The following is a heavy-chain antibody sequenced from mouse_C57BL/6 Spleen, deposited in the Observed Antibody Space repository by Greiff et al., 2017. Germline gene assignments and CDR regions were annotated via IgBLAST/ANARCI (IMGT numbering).Heavy chain of an antibody. CDR2: ISYDGSN. V-gene: IGHV3-6*01. J-gene: IGHJ3*01. Sequence: EVKLQESGPGLVKPSQSLSLTCSVTGYSITSGYYWNWIRQFPGNKLEWMGYISYDGSNNYNPSLKNRISITRDTSKNQFFLKLNSVTTEDTATYYCARERLRREFAYWGQGTLVTVSA. D-gene: IGHD2-2*01. CDR3: ARERLRREFAY. CDR1: GYSITSGYY.